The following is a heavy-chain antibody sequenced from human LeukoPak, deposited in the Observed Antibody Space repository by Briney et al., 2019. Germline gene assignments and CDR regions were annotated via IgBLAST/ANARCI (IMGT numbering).Heavy chain of an antibody. CDR1: GYTFTSYY. J-gene: IGHJ3*02. V-gene: IGHV1-46*01. CDR2: INPSGGST. CDR3: AREIAVAGFSPVTAFDI. D-gene: IGHD6-19*01. Sequence: ASVKVSCKASGYTFTSYYMHWVRQAPGQGLEWMGIINPSGGSTSYAQEFQGRVTMTRDMSTSTVYMELSSLRSEDTAVYYCAREIAVAGFSPVTAFDIWGQGTMVTVSS.